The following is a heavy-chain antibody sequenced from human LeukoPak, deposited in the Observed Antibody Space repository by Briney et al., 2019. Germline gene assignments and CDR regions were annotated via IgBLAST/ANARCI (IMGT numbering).Heavy chain of an antibody. CDR3: ARDVNGAFTRSWFDP. J-gene: IGHJ5*02. D-gene: IGHD4-17*01. CDR1: GDSVSSNNAA. CDR2: TYYRSKWYH. Sequence: SQTLSLTCAISGDSVSSNNAAWVCIRQSPSRGLEWLGRTYYRSKWYHDYAVSVKSRISFNPDTSKNQFFLQLNSVTPEDTAVYYCARDVNGAFTRSWFDPWGQGTRVTVS. V-gene: IGHV6-1*01.